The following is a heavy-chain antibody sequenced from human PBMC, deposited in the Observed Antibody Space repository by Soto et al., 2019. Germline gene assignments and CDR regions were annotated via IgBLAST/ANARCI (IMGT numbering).Heavy chain of an antibody. Sequence: GGSVRLSCAASGFTLSGHWIHWVRQAPWKGLEWVSRIDIDGRGTSYADSVKGRFTISRDNAKNTGDLQMDSLRAEDTAVYYCATVFDFWGQGTLVTVSS. CDR3: ATVFDF. D-gene: IGHD4-17*01. CDR1: GFTLSGHW. V-gene: IGHV3-74*01. CDR2: IDIDGRGT. J-gene: IGHJ4*02.